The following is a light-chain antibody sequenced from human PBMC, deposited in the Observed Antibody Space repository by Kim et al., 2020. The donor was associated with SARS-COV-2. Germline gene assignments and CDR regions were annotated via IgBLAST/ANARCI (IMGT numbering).Light chain of an antibody. V-gene: IGKV1-5*03. CDR2: KAS. J-gene: IGKJ2*01. CDR3: QQYNNYPLT. CDR1: QSISSW. Sequence: DIQMTQSPSTLSASVGDRVTITCRASQSISSWLAWYQQKPGKAPKLLVYKASNLEGGVPSRFSGSGSGTEFTLTIRSLQPDDFATYYCQQYNNYPLTFGQGTKLEI.